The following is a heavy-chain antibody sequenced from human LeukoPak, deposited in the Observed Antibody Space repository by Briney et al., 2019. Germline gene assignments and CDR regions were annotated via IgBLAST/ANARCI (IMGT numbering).Heavy chain of an antibody. CDR2: INAGNGNT. D-gene: IGHD2-2*01. J-gene: IGHJ5*02. CDR3: ARGPKIVVVPAVNWFDP. Sequence: GASVKVSCTASGYTFTSYAMHCVRQAPGQRRGWMGWINAGNGNTKYSQKFQGRVTITRDTSASTAYMELSSLRSEDTAVYYCARGPKIVVVPAVNWFDPWGQGTLVTVSS. CDR1: GYTFTSYA. V-gene: IGHV1-3*01.